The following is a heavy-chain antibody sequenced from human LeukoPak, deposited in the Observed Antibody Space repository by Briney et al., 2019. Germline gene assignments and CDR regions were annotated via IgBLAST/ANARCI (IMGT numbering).Heavy chain of an antibody. CDR1: GYTFTSYG. J-gene: IGHJ4*02. V-gene: IGHV1-18*01. Sequence: ASVKVSCKASGYTFTSYGISWVRQAPGQGLEWMGWISAYNGNTNYAQKLQGRVTMTTDTSTSTAYMELRSPRSDDTAVYYCARGPHYYYGSGSYYAARAPSGDYWGQGTLVTVSS. D-gene: IGHD3-10*01. CDR3: ARGPHYYYGSGSYYAARAPSGDY. CDR2: ISAYNGNT.